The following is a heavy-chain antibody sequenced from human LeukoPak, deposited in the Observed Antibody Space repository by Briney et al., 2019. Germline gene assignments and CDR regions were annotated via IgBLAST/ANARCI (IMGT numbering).Heavy chain of an antibody. V-gene: IGHV1-69*04. CDR2: IIPILGIA. CDR3: ARDPTVYSSSWYGDYYYYGMDV. J-gene: IGHJ6*02. Sequence: SVKVSCKASGGTSSSYAISWVRQAPGQGLEWMGRIIPILGIANYAQKFQGRVTITADKSTSTAYMELSSLRSEDTAVYYCARDPTVYSSSWYGDYYYYGMDVWGQGTTVTVSS. D-gene: IGHD6-13*01. CDR1: GGTSSSYA.